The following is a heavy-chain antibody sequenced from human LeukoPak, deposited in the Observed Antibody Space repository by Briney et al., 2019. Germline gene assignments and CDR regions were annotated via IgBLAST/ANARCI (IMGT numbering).Heavy chain of an antibody. V-gene: IGHV1-46*01. CDR2: INPSGGST. D-gene: IGHD1-7*01. CDR3: ARAIGITGTSAPDY. CDR1: GYTFASYY. J-gene: IGHJ4*02. Sequence: ASVKVSCKASGYTFASYYMHWVRRAPGQGLGWMGIINPSGGSTSYAQKFQGRVTMTRDTSTSTVYMELSSLRSEDTAVYYCARAIGITGTSAPDYWGQGTLVTVSS.